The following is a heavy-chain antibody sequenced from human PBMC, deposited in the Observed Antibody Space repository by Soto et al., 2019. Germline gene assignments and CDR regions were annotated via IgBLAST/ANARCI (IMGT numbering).Heavy chain of an antibody. Sequence: QVQLGESGGGLVKPGGTLRLSCEGAGFTFSDYYIRWIRQAPVKGLEWISYSSNSGTFSRYADSVKGRFSISRDNTKNLLYLQMNSLRAEDTAVYYCARSGENYNRLDYWGQGTPVTVSS. V-gene: IGHV3-11*06. CDR3: ARSGENYNRLDY. CDR1: GFTFSDYY. D-gene: IGHD1-7*01. J-gene: IGHJ4*02. CDR2: SSNSGTFS.